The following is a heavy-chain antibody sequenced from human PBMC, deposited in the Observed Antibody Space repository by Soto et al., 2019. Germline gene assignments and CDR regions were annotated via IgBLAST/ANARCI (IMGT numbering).Heavy chain of an antibody. CDR1: AGSISSGGYY. D-gene: IGHD2-21*01. V-gene: IGHV4-31*03. Sequence: HVQLQESGPGLVKPSQTLSLTCTVSAGSISSGGYYWSRIRQHPGKGLEWIGYIYYSGSTYYNPSLKSRVTISVDTYMTQFYLKLSSVTAADTAVYYCAREEDVVITTGRAFDIWGQGTMVTVSS. CDR2: IYYSGST. J-gene: IGHJ3*02. CDR3: AREEDVVITTGRAFDI.